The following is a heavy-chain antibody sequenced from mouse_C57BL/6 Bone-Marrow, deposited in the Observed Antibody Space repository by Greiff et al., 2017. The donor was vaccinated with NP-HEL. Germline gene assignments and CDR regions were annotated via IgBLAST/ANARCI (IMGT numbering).Heavy chain of an antibody. V-gene: IGHV5-16*01. CDR3: ARSDYGSSYGYFDV. CDR1: GFTFSDYY. Sequence: EVQLVESEGGLVQPGSSMKLSCTASGFTFSDYYMAWVRQVPEKGLEWVANINYDGSSTYYLDSLKSRFIISRDNAKNILYLQMSSLKSEDTATYYCARSDYGSSYGYFDVWGTGTTVTVSS. CDR2: INYDGSST. J-gene: IGHJ1*03. D-gene: IGHD1-1*01.